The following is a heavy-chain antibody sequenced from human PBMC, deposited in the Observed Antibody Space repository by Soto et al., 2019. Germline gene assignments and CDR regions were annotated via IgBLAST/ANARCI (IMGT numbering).Heavy chain of an antibody. J-gene: IGHJ4*02. D-gene: IGHD2-8*01. CDR1: GGSISNFN. Sequence: SETLSVTCTVSGGSISNFNWSWIRQPPGKGLEWIGYISYSGNTNYNPSLKSRVSISVDTSKNQLSLNLTSVTAADTAVYYCARAPMVLSRSYFDSWGQGTPVTVSS. V-gene: IGHV4-59*01. CDR2: ISYSGNT. CDR3: ARAPMVLSRSYFDS.